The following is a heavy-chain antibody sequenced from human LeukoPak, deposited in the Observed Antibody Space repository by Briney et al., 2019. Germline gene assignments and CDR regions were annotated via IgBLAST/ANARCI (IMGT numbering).Heavy chain of an antibody. CDR2: INHSGST. CDR1: GGTFSGYY. CDR3: ARGKVAKGYYYYYGMDV. V-gene: IGHV4-34*01. J-gene: IGHJ6*04. D-gene: IGHD5-12*01. Sequence: PSETLSLTCAVYGGTFSGYYWRWIRQPPGKGLEWIGEINHSGSTNYNPSLKSRVTISVDTSKNQLSLKLSSVTAADTAVYYCARGKVAKGYYYYYGMDVWGKGTTVTVSS.